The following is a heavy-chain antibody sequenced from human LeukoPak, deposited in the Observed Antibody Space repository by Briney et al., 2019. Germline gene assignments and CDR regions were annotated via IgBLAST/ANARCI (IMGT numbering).Heavy chain of an antibody. CDR2: IIPIFGTA. D-gene: IGHD2-2*02. J-gene: IGHJ3*02. CDR1: GGTFSSYA. CDR3: AKVRPVVPAAIDAFDI. V-gene: IGHV1-69*13. Sequence: ASVKVSCKASGGTFSSYAISWVRQAPGQGLEWMGGIIPIFGTANYAQKFQGRVTITADESTSTAYMELSSLRAEDTAVYYCAKVRPVVPAAIDAFDIWGQGTMVTVSS.